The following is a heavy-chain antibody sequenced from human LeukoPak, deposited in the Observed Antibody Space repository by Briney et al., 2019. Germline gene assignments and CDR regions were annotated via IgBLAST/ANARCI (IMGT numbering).Heavy chain of an antibody. CDR3: ARDPGRITMVRGVFDY. CDR2: INPNSGGT. CDR1: GYTFTGYY. V-gene: IGHV1-2*04. D-gene: IGHD3-10*01. J-gene: IGHJ4*02. Sequence: ASVKVSCKASGYTFTGYYMHWVRQAPGQGLEWMGWINPNSGGTNYAQKFQGWVTMTRDTSTSTAYMELRSLRSDDTAVYYCARDPGRITMVRGVFDYWGQGTLVTVSS.